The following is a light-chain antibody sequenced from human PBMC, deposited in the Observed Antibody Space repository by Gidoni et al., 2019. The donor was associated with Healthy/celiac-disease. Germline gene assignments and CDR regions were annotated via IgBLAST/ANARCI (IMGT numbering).Light chain of an antibody. CDR1: SSDVGGYNY. CDR3: SSYTSSSTLGV. V-gene: IGLV2-14*01. Sequence: QSALTQPASVSGSLGQSITISCTGTSSDVGGYNYVSWSQQHPGKAPKLMIYDVSNRPSGVSNRFSCSKSGNTASLTISGLQAEDEADYYCSSYTSSSTLGVFGGGTKLTVL. J-gene: IGLJ2*01. CDR2: DVS.